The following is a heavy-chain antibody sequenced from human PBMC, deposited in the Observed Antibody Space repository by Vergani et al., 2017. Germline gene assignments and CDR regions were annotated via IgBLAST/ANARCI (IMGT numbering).Heavy chain of an antibody. V-gene: IGHV4-61*08. D-gene: IGHD3-10*01. CDR1: GGSISSGGYS. J-gene: IGHJ5*02. CDR2: IYYSGST. CDR3: ARRLSGNWFDP. Sequence: QLQLQESGSGLVKPSQTLSLTCAVSGGSISSGGYSWSWIRQPPGKGLEWIGYIYYSGSTNYNPSLKSRVTISVDTSKNQFSLKLSSVTAADTAVYYCARRLSGNWFDPWGQGTLVTVSS.